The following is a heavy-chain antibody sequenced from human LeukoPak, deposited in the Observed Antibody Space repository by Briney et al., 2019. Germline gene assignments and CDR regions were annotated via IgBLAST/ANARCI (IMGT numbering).Heavy chain of an antibody. Sequence: GGSLRLACAASGFTFSSYWMSWVSQAPGKGLEGVTNIKQDGSAEYYVDSLRGRFSISRDNAKNSLYLQMNSLRVEDMAVYYCARGTFSSGWYPDTFDVWGQGTMVTVSS. CDR2: IKQDGSAE. V-gene: IGHV3-7*01. CDR1: GFTFSSYW. J-gene: IGHJ3*01. CDR3: ARGTFSSGWYPDTFDV. D-gene: IGHD6-19*01.